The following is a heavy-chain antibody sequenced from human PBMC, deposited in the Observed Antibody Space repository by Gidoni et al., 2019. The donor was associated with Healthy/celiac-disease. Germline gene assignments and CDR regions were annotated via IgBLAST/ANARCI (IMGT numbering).Heavy chain of an antibody. D-gene: IGHD6-6*01. CDR1: GSTFTGYY. Sequence: QVQLVPSGAEVTKPGASVTVACKACGSTFTGYYIHWVRQASGPGLEWMGWLNPNSGGTNYAQKCQGRVTMPSDTSISTAAMWLSRLRSDDTAVYYCARGGIAARPVVGYSGQGTLVTVSS. CDR3: ARGGIAARPVVGY. J-gene: IGHJ4*02. CDR2: LNPNSGGT. V-gene: IGHV1-2*02.